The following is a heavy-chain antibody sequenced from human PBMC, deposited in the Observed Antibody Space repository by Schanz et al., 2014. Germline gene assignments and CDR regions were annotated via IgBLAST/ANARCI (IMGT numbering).Heavy chain of an antibody. D-gene: IGHD4-17*01. CDR1: GGTFSSDT. J-gene: IGHJ4*02. CDR3: ARGYGDSPTDF. V-gene: IGHV1-69*02. CDR2: IVPIAGIT. Sequence: QVQLVQSGAEVKKPGSSVKVSCKASGGTFSSDTFSWVRQAPGQGLEWMGRIVPIAGITNYAQRFQGRVTMTRNTSTSTAYMELRGLRSDDTAVYYCARGYGDSPTDFWGQGTLVTVSS.